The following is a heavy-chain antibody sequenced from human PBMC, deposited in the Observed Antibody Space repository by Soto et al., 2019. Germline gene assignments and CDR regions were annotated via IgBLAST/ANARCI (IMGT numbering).Heavy chain of an antibody. D-gene: IGHD1-1*01. CDR2: VHHSGTT. V-gene: IGHV4-28*01. J-gene: IGHJ6*02. Sequence: SETLSLTCAVSGHSTRSNNWWGWIRQPPGKGLEWIGYVHHSGTTFYNASLQNRITMSVDMSKNQVSLNLRSVTAADTAVYFCAKSGGNDAYYYLDVWGQGTTVTVSS. CDR1: GHSTRSNNW. CDR3: AKSGGNDAYYYLDV.